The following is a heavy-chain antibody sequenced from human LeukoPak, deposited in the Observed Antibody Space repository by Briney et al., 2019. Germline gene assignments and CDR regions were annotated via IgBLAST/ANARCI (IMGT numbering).Heavy chain of an antibody. V-gene: IGHV4-34*01. CDR1: GGSFSGYY. CDR2: INHSGST. Sequence: SETLSLTCAVYGGSFSGYYWSWIRQPPGKGLEWIGEINHSGSTNYNPSLKSRVTISVDTSTNQLSLKLSSVTAADTAVYYCARGPLRREDYWGQGTLVTVSS. D-gene: IGHD5-12*01. J-gene: IGHJ4*02. CDR3: ARGPLRREDY.